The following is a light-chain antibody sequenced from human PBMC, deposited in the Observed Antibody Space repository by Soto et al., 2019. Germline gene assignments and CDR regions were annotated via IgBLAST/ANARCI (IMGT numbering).Light chain of an antibody. CDR3: QQYGPLLMYT. CDR2: GAS. Sequence: EIVLTQSPGTLSLSPGERATLSCRASQSVSSIYLAWYQQKPGQAPRLLIYGASTRATGIPDRFSGSGSGTDFTLTISRLEPKDFAVYYCQQYGPLLMYTLGQGTKLEIK. J-gene: IGKJ2*01. CDR1: QSVSSIY. V-gene: IGKV3-20*01.